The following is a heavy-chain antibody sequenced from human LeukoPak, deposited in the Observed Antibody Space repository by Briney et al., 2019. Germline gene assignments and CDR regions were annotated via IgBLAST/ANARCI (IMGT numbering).Heavy chain of an antibody. V-gene: IGHV4-59*08. CDR1: GGSISSYY. CDR3: ARHSEGSTVTPFDY. Sequence: PSETLSLTCTVSGGSISSYYWSWIRQPPGKGLEWIGYIYYSGSTNYNPSLKSRVTISVDTSKNQFSLKLSSVTAADTAVYYCARHSEGSTVTPFDYWGQGTLVTVSS. D-gene: IGHD4-17*01. J-gene: IGHJ4*02. CDR2: IYYSGST.